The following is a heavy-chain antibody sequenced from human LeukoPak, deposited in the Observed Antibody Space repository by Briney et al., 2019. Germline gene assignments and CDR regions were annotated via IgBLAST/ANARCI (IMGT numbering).Heavy chain of an antibody. CDR1: GGSISSGGYY. Sequence: SETLSLTCTVSGGSISSGGYYWSWIRQPPGKGLEWIGDIYYSGSTNYNPSLKSRVTISVDRSKNQFSLKLRSVTAADTAVYYCARGGLTMPPIHYYYYGMDVWGQGTTVTVSS. V-gene: IGHV4-61*08. D-gene: IGHD2-2*01. CDR3: ARGGLTMPPIHYYYYGMDV. J-gene: IGHJ6*02. CDR2: IYYSGST.